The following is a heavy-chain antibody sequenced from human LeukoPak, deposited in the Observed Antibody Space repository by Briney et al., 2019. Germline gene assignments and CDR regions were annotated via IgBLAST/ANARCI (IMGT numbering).Heavy chain of an antibody. CDR1: GYTFTGYY. J-gene: IGHJ6*03. D-gene: IGHD3-10*01. CDR2: INPNSGGT. V-gene: IGHV1-2*06. CDR3: ARGRVTMVRGVISDYYYYYMDV. Sequence: GASVKVSCKASGYTFTGYYMHWVRQAPGQGLEWMGRINPNSGGTNYAQKFQGRVTMTRDTSISTAYMELSRLRSDDTAVYYCARGRVTMVRGVISDYYYYYMDVWGKGTTVTVSS.